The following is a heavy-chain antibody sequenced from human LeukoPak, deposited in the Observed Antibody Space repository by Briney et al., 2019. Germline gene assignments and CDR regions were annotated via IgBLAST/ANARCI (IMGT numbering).Heavy chain of an antibody. D-gene: IGHD5-24*01. J-gene: IGHJ3*02. CDR2: IYYSGST. V-gene: IGHV4-59*08. CDR3: ARHVRVATIYVDAFDI. Sequence: PSETLSLTCTVSGGSISSYDWSWIRQPPGKGLEWIGYIYYSGSTNYNPSLKSRVTISVDTSKNQFSLKLSSVTAADTAVYYCARHVRVATIYVDAFDIWGQGTMVTVSS. CDR1: GGSISSYD.